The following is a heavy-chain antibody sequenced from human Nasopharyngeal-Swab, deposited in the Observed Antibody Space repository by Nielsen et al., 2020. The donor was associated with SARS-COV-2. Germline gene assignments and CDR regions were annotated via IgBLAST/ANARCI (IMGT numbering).Heavy chain of an antibody. D-gene: IGHD6-13*01. V-gene: IGHV3-23*01. CDR1: GFTFSSYA. J-gene: IGHJ4*02. CDR2: ISGSGGST. Sequence: LKISCAASGFTFSSYAMSWVRQAPGKGLEWVSAISGSGGSTYYADSVKGRFTISRDNSKNTLYLQMNSLRAEDTAVYYCAKDLSSSSWPDDYWGQGTLVTVSS. CDR3: AKDLSSSSWPDDY.